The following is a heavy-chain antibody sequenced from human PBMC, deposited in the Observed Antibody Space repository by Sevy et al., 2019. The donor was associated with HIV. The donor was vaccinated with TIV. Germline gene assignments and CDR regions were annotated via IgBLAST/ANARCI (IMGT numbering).Heavy chain of an antibody. V-gene: IGHV1-24*01. J-gene: IGHJ4*02. CDR2: FDPEDGET. CDR3: ATLMAAKLRGYFDY. D-gene: IGHD6-19*01. Sequence: ASVKVSCKVSGYTLTELSMHWVRQAPGKGLEWMGGFDPEDGETIYAQKFQGRVTMTEDTSTDTAYMELSSLRSEDPAVSYCATLMAAKLRGYFDYWGQGTLVTVSS. CDR1: GYTLTELS.